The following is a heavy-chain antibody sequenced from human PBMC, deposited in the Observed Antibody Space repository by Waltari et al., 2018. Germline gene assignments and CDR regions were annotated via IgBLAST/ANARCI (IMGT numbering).Heavy chain of an antibody. D-gene: IGHD5-18*01. CDR3: AMRGYSLKDDAFDI. V-gene: IGHV1-69*01. CDR1: GGTFSSYA. Sequence: QVQLVQSGAEVKKPGSSVKVSCKASGGTFSSYAISWVRQAPGQGLEWMGGIIPICGTANYAQKFQGRVTITADESTSTAYMELSSLRSEDTAVYYCAMRGYSLKDDAFDIWGQGTMVTVSS. CDR2: IIPICGTA. J-gene: IGHJ3*02.